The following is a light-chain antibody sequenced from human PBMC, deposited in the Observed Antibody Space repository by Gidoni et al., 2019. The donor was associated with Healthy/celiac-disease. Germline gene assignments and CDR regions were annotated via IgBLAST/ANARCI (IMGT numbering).Light chain of an antibody. Sequence: QSPQLLIYLGSNRASGVPDRFSGSGSGTDFTLKISRVEAEDVGVYYCMQALLHASSTNSSTFXPXTKVDIK. CDR2: LGS. J-gene: IGKJ3*01. V-gene: IGKV2-28*01. CDR3: MQALLHASSTNSST.